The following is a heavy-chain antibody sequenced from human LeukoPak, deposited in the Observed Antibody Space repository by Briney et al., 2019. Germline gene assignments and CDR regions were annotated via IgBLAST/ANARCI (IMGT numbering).Heavy chain of an antibody. CDR2: ISAYNGNT. V-gene: IGHV1-18*01. D-gene: IGHD3-3*01. CDR3: ASYDFEKKDAFDI. J-gene: IGHJ3*02. Sequence: ASVKVSCKASGYTLTSYGISWVRQAPGQGLEWMGWISAYNGNTNYAQKLQGRVTMTTDTSTSTAYMELRSLRSDDTAVYYCASYDFEKKDAFDIWGQGTMVTVSS. CDR1: GYTLTSYG.